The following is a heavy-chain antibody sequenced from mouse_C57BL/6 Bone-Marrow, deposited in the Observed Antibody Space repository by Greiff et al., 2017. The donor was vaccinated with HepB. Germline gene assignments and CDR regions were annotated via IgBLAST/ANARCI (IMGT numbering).Heavy chain of an antibody. CDR3: ASVYPWFAY. J-gene: IGHJ3*01. D-gene: IGHD2-3*01. CDR2: IYPGSGST. CDR1: GYTFTSYW. Sequence: QVHVKQPGAELVKPGASVKMSCKASGYTFTSYWITWVKQRPGQGLEWIGDIYPGSGSTNYNEKFKSKATLTVDTSSSTAYMQLSSLTSEDSAVYYCASVYPWFAYWGQGTLVTVSA. V-gene: IGHV1-55*01.